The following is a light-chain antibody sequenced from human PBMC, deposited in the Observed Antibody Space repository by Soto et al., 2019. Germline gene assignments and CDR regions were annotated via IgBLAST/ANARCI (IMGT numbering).Light chain of an antibody. CDR3: LQDYDYPRT. CDR1: QGIKSD. J-gene: IGKJ1*01. CDR2: AAS. V-gene: IGKV1-6*02. Sequence: AIPMTQFPSSLSASVGDRVTITCRAGQGIKSDLAWYQQKPGKAPKLLIYAASSLQSGVPSRFSGSGSGTDFTLTITSLQPEDFATYYCLQDYDYPRTFGQGTNVEI.